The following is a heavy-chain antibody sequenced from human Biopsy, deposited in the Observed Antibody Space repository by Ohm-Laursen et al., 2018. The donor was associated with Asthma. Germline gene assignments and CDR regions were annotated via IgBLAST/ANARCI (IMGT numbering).Heavy chain of an antibody. CDR1: GFTFSSYG. Sequence: SLRLSCAASGFTFSSYGMHWVRQAPGKGLEWVGVISKDASTQDYADSVKGRFTMARDNSKNTLDLQMNSLREEDAAVYYCVRDGTDDAFDIWGQGTVVSVSS. J-gene: IGHJ3*02. CDR2: ISKDASTQ. CDR3: VRDGTDDAFDI. V-gene: IGHV3-30*03. D-gene: IGHD1-1*01.